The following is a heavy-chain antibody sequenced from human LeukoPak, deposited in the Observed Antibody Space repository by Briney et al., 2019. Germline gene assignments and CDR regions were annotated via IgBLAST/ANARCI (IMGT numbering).Heavy chain of an antibody. CDR3: ARANIAVAGTSAFDI. Sequence: AGGSLRLSCAASGFTFSSYSMNWVRQAPGKGLEWVSSISSSSSYIYYADSVKGRFTISRDNAKNSLYLQMNSLRAEDTAVYYCARANIAVAGTSAFDIWGQGTMVTVSS. CDR1: GFTFSSYS. D-gene: IGHD6-19*01. V-gene: IGHV3-21*01. CDR2: ISSSSSYI. J-gene: IGHJ3*02.